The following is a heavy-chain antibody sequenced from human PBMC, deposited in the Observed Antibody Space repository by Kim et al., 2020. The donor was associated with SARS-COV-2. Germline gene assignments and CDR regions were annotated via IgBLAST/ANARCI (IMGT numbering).Heavy chain of an antibody. D-gene: IGHD3-3*01. CDR2: INPHTGDT. CDR1: GYTFAGYY. CDR3: ARGRVSEGDPNYEFWSGYWYFDV. Sequence: ASVKVSCKASGYTFAGYYIHWVRKAPGQGLEWMGWINPHTGDTNYAQKFQGRVTLTRDTSITTAYMELRRLRSDDTAVYYCARGRVSEGDPNYEFWSGYWYFDVWGRGTLATVSS. V-gene: IGHV1-2*02. J-gene: IGHJ2*01.